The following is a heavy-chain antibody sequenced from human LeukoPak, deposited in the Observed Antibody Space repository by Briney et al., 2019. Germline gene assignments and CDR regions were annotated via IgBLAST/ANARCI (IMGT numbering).Heavy chain of an antibody. D-gene: IGHD3-9*01. CDR1: GYTFTSYA. Sequence: ASVKVSCKASGYTFTSYAMNWVRQAPGQGLEWMGWINTNTGNPTYAQGFTGRFVFSLDTSVSTAYLQISSLKAEDTAVYYCASWGDYDILTGYYSDFDYWGQGTLVTASS. V-gene: IGHV7-4-1*02. J-gene: IGHJ4*02. CDR3: ASWGDYDILTGYYSDFDY. CDR2: INTNTGNP.